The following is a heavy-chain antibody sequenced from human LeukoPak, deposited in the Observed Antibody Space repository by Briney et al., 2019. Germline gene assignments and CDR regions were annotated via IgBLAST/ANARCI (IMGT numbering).Heavy chain of an antibody. J-gene: IGHJ6*03. Sequence: GASVKVSCKASGYTFTSYDINWVRQATGQGFEWMGWMNPNSGNTGYAQKFRGRVTMTRNTSISTAYMELSSLRSEDTAVYYCARGRCSSTSCYIDYYYYMDVWGKGTTVTVSS. D-gene: IGHD2-2*02. CDR2: MNPNSGNT. CDR3: ARGRCSSTSCYIDYYYYMDV. V-gene: IGHV1-8*01. CDR1: GYTFTSYD.